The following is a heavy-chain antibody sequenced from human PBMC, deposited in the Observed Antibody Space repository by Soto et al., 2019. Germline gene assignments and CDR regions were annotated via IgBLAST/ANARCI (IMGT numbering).Heavy chain of an antibody. CDR2: IYPGDSDT. CDR1: GYSFTSYW. J-gene: IGHJ4*02. V-gene: IGHV5-51*01. D-gene: IGHD3-10*01. Sequence: PGESLKISCKGSGYSFTSYWIGWVRQMPGKGLEWMGIIYPGDSDTRYSLSFQGQVTISADKSISTAYLQWSSLKASDTAMYYCARTQEVLWFGEFPPIDYWGQGTLVTVS. CDR3: ARTQEVLWFGEFPPIDY.